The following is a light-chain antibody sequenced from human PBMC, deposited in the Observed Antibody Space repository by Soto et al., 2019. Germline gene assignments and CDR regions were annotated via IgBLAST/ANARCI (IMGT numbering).Light chain of an antibody. Sequence: EIVLTQSPGTLSLSPGERATLSCRASQSVSSNYLAWYQHKPGQAPRLLIYGASRRATGVPDRFSGSGSGTDFTLTISRVEPEDFAVYFCQQFGSAFITFGQGTRLEIK. CDR3: QQFGSAFIT. J-gene: IGKJ5*01. V-gene: IGKV3-20*01. CDR2: GAS. CDR1: QSVSSNY.